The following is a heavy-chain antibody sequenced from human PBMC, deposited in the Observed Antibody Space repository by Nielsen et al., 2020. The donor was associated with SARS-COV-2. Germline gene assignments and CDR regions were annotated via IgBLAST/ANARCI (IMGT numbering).Heavy chain of an antibody. V-gene: IGHV4-34*01. D-gene: IGHD2-2*01. CDR1: GGSFSGYY. CDR3: ARGVVVPAASMDV. CDR2: INHSGST. J-gene: IGHJ6*03. Sequence: ESLKISCAVYGGSFSGYYWSWICQPPGKGLEWIGEINHSGSTNYNPSLKSRVTISVDTSKNQFSLKLSSVTAADTAVYYCARGVVVPAASMDVWGKGTTVTVSS.